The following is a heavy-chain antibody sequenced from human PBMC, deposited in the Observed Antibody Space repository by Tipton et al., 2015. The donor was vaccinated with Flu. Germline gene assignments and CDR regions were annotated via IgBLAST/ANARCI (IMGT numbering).Heavy chain of an antibody. Sequence: SLRLSCVTSGFNFTTYSMNWVRQAPGKGLEWVSSISTSDTYIFYAELVKGRFTVSRDNAKNSLYLEMNSLRVDDTAVYYCARDAWTVTTTPSYYGMDVWGQGTTVTVSS. CDR3: ARDAWTVTTTPSYYGMDV. V-gene: IGHV3-21*01. CDR2: ISTSDTYI. D-gene: IGHD4-11*01. J-gene: IGHJ6*02. CDR1: GFNFTTYS.